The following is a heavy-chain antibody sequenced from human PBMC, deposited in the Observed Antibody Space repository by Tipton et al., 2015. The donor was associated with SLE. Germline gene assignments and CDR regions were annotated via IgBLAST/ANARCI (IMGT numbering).Heavy chain of an antibody. CDR3: ASRRRNYDFWGGPAYGS. Sequence: TLSLTCTVSGGSISSSSYYWGWIRQPPGKGLEWIGSIYYSGSTYYNPSLKSRVTISVDTSKNQFSLKLSSVTAADTAGYYCASRRRNYDFWGGPAYGSWGQGTLVTVSS. J-gene: IGHJ5*02. CDR1: GGSISSSSYY. D-gene: IGHD3-3*01. CDR2: IYYSGST. V-gene: IGHV4-39*07.